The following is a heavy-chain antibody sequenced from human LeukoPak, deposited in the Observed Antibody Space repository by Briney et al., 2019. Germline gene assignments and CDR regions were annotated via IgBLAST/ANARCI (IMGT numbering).Heavy chain of an antibody. CDR2: IWYDGSNR. V-gene: IGHV3-33*01. J-gene: IGHJ4*02. D-gene: IGHD2-2*01. Sequence: GGSLRLSCAASGFTFSNYGMHWVRQAPGKGLEWVAVIWYDGSNRYYADSVKGRFTISRDNSKNTLYLQMNSLRAEDTAMYYCARDLGYCSSTSCPIDYWGQGTLVTVSS. CDR3: ARDLGYCSSTSCPIDY. CDR1: GFTFSNYG.